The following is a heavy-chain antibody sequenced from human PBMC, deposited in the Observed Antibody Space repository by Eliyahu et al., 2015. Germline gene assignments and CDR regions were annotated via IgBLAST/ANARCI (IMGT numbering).Heavy chain of an antibody. Sequence: QVQLVESGGGVVQPGRSLRRXCAASGFXFSSYAMHWVRQAPGKGLEWVAVISYDGSNKYYADSVKGRFTISRDNSKNTLYLQMNSLRAEDTAVYYCARDRNSYGLINLDYWGQGTLVTVSS. CDR2: ISYDGSNK. CDR3: ARDRNSYGLINLDY. J-gene: IGHJ4*02. D-gene: IGHD5-18*01. CDR1: GFXFSSYA. V-gene: IGHV3-30*01.